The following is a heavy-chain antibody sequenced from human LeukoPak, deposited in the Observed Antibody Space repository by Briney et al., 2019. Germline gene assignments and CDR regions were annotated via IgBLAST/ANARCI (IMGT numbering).Heavy chain of an antibody. CDR3: ARDLRGGNSGLH. V-gene: IGHV1-18*01. Sequence: ASVKVSCKASGYTFTSYGISWVRQAPGQGLEWMGWTSAYNGNTNYAQKLQGRVTMTTDTSTSTAYMELRSLRSDDTAVYYCARDLRGGNSGLHWGQGTLVTVSS. CDR1: GYTFTSYG. D-gene: IGHD4-23*01. CDR2: TSAYNGNT. J-gene: IGHJ4*02.